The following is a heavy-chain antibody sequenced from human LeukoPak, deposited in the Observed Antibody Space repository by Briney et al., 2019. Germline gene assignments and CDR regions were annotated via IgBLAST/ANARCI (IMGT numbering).Heavy chain of an antibody. V-gene: IGHV3-9*01. Sequence: GRSLRLSCAASGFTFEDYAIHWVRQAPGKGLEWVSGISWNSGSIGYADSVKGRFTVSRDNAKNSLYLQMNSLRAEDTALYYCAKDPGYSYGHPYYFDYWGQGTLVTVSS. CDR2: ISWNSGSI. D-gene: IGHD5-18*01. CDR3: AKDPGYSYGHPYYFDY. CDR1: GFTFEDYA. J-gene: IGHJ4*02.